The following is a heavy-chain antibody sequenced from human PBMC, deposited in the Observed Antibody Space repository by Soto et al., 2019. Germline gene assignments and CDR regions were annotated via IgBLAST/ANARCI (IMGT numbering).Heavy chain of an antibody. V-gene: IGHV3-23*01. J-gene: IGHJ6*02. CDR1: GFTFSSYA. CDR2: ISGSGGST. CDR3: AKDPYCSSGCRRYYYYGMDV. Sequence: GGSLRLSCAASGFTFSSYAMSWVRQAPGKGLEWVSAISGSGGSTYYADSVKGRFTISRDNSKNTLSRQMNSLSAEDTAVYYCAKDPYCSSGCRRYYYYGMDVWGQGTTVTVSS. D-gene: IGHD6-19*01.